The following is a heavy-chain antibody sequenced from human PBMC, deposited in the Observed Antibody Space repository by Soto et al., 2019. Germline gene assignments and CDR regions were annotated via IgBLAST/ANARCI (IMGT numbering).Heavy chain of an antibody. J-gene: IGHJ4*02. CDR2: IDYNGVT. D-gene: IGHD2-15*01. Sequence: SETLSLTCTVSGGSIYRSGYYWGWIRQPPGRGLERIGNIDYNGVTYSNPSLKSRVTISRDTSKNQFSLKLTSVTAADTALYYCGKVLVGATGHTDSDSWGPGTLVTVSS. CDR1: GGSIYRSGYY. CDR3: GKVLVGATGHTDSDS. V-gene: IGHV4-39*01.